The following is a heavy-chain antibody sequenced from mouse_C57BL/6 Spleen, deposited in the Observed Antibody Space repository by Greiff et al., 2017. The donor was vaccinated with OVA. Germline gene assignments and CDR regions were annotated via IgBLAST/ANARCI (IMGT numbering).Heavy chain of an antibody. CDR3: ARGGYYGSSLYAMDY. V-gene: IGHV1-63*01. CDR2: IYPGGGYT. CDR1: GYTFTNYW. Sequence: VQLVESGAELVRPGTSVKMSCKASGYTFTNYWIGWAKQRPGHGLEWIGDIYPGGGYTNYNEKFKGKATLTADKSSSTAYMQFSSLTSEDSAIYYCARGGYYGSSLYAMDYWGQGTSVTVSS. D-gene: IGHD1-1*01. J-gene: IGHJ4*01.